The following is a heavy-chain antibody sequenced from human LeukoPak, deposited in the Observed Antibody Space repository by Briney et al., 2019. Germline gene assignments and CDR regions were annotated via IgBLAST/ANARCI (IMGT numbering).Heavy chain of an antibody. CDR1: GFTFDDYA. D-gene: IGHD3-10*01. J-gene: IGHJ3*02. Sequence: PGGSLRLSCAASGFTFDDYAMHWVRQAPGKGLEWVSRISWNSGTIGYADSVKGRFTISRDNAKNSLYLQMNSLRPEDTALYYCAKDISTIGSGLLSAFDIWGQGTMVTVSS. V-gene: IGHV3-9*01. CDR3: AKDISTIGSGLLSAFDI. CDR2: ISWNSGTI.